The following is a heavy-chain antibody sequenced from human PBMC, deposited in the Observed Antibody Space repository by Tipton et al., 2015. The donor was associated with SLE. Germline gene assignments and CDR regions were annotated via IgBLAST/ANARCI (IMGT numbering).Heavy chain of an antibody. Sequence: TLSLTCAVYGGSFSGYYWSWIRQPPGKGLEWIGEINHLGSTNYNPPFRSRVSISVDTSKNQFSLKLRSVAAADAAVYYCARDGTAAAGTYWYFDLSGRGNLVNV. J-gene: IGHJ2*01. CDR1: GGSFSGYY. V-gene: IGHV4-34*01. CDR2: INHLGST. CDR3: ARDGTAAAGTYWYFDL. D-gene: IGHD6-13*01.